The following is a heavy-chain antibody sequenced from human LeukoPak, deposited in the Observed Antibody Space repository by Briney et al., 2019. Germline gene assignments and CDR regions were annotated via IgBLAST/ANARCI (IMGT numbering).Heavy chain of an antibody. CDR2: ISGSGGSI. CDR1: GFTFSSYA. J-gene: IGHJ4*02. CDR3: AKDPAYYYGSGSYLAY. V-gene: IGHV3-23*01. D-gene: IGHD3-10*01. Sequence: GGSLRLSCAASGFTFSSYAMSWVRQAPGKGLEWVSAISGSGGSIGYADSVKGRFTISRDNARTSLYLQMDSLGVEDTAFYYCAKDPAYYYGSGSYLAYWGQGTLVTVSS.